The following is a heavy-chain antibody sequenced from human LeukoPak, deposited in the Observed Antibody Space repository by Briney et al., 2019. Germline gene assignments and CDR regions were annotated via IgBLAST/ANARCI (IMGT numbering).Heavy chain of an antibody. D-gene: IGHD2-15*01. CDR3: AKQGGGGYNYYYYGMDV. J-gene: IGHJ6*02. CDR1: GFTFSNYA. V-gene: IGHV3-23*01. Sequence: GGSLRLSFAASGFTFSNYAMSWVRQAPGKGLEWVSALNGGGGSTYYADSVKGRFTISRDNSKNTLYLQMNSLRAEDTAVYYCAKQGGGGYNYYYYGMDVWGQGTTVTVSS. CDR2: LNGGGGST.